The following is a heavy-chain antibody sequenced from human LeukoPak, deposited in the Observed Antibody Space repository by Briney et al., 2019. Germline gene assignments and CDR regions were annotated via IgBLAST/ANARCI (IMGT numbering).Heavy chain of an antibody. V-gene: IGHV3-30*03. CDR2: ISYDGSNK. CDR3: ARDTGYYDSSGSAWYYFDY. J-gene: IGHJ4*02. CDR1: GFTFSSYG. Sequence: PGGSLRLSCAASGFTFSSYGMHWVRQAPGKGLEWVAVISYDGSNKYYADSVKGRFTISRDNSKNTLYLQMNSLRAEDTAVYYCARDTGYYDSSGSAWYYFDYWGQGTLVTVSS. D-gene: IGHD3-22*01.